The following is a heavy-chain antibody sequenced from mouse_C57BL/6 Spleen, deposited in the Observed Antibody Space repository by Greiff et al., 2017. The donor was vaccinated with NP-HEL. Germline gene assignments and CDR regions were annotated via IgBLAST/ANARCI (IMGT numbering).Heavy chain of an antibody. J-gene: IGHJ3*01. Sequence: VQLQQSGPELVKPGASVKISCKASGYAFSSSWMNWVKQRPGKGLEWIGRIYPGDGDTNYNGKFKGKATLTADKSSGTSYMQLRSLTSADSAVYYCAITPPFAYWSQGTLVTVSA. V-gene: IGHV1-82*01. CDR2: IYPGDGDT. CDR1: GYAFSSSW. CDR3: AITPPFAY. D-gene: IGHD1-1*01.